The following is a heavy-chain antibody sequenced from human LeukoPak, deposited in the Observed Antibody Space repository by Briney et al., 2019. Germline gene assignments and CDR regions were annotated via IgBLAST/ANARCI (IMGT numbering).Heavy chain of an antibody. CDR3: ARDASRYCSGGSCGPT. Sequence: GGSLRLSCAASGFTFSSYSMNWVRQAPGKGLEWVSSISSSSSYIYYADSVKGRFTISRDNAKNSLYLQMNSLRAEDTAVYYCARDASRYCSGGSCGPTWGQGTLVTVSS. V-gene: IGHV3-21*01. D-gene: IGHD2-15*01. CDR2: ISSSSSYI. J-gene: IGHJ5*02. CDR1: GFTFSSYS.